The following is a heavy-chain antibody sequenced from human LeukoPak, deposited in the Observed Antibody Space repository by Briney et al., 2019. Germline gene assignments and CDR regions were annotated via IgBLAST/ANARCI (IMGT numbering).Heavy chain of an antibody. V-gene: IGHV5-51*01. J-gene: IGHJ4*02. CDR2: IYPGDSDT. CDR3: ARPPSYCSSTSCYTGRYFDY. D-gene: IGHD2-2*02. CDR1: GYSFTSYW. Sequence: GESLKISCKGSGYSFTSYWIGWVRQMPGKGLECMGIIYPGDSDTRYSPSFQGQVTISADKSISTAYLQWSSLKASDTAMYYCARPPSYCSSTSCYTGRYFDYWGQGTLVTVSS.